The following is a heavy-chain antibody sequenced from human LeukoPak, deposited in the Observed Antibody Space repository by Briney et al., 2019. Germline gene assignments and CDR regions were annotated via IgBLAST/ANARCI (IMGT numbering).Heavy chain of an antibody. Sequence: GGSLRLSCAASGFTFSSYAMHWVRQAPGKGLEWVAVISCDGSNKYYADSVKGRFAISRDNSKNTLYLQMKSLRAEDTAVYYCARDPNYYYDSSGYGCFDYWGQGTLVAVSS. CDR3: ARDPNYYYDSSGYGCFDY. D-gene: IGHD3-22*01. CDR2: ISCDGSNK. J-gene: IGHJ4*02. CDR1: GFTFSSYA. V-gene: IGHV3-30*09.